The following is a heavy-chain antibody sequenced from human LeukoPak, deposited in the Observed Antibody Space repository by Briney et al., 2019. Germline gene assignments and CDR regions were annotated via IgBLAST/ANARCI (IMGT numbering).Heavy chain of an antibody. CDR3: AKSRVLGALPPALNN. V-gene: IGHV3-23*01. CDR2: ISGSVGST. Sequence: SGGSLRLSCAASGFTFSSYAMSWVRQAPGKGLDWVSAISGSVGSTYYADSVKARFTISRDNSKNTLYLQMNSMRAEDTAVYYCAKSRVLGALPPALNNWGQGTLVTVSS. CDR1: GFTFSSYA. J-gene: IGHJ4*02.